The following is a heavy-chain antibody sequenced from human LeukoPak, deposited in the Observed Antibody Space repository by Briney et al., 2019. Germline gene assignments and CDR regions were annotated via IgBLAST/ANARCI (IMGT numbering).Heavy chain of an antibody. CDR3: ARLSLDKNYGSGSYYGSFDY. D-gene: IGHD3-10*01. J-gene: IGHJ4*02. V-gene: IGHV4-39*01. Sequence: PSETLSLTCTVSGGSISSSSYYWGWVRQPPGKGLEWIGSSYYSGSTYDNPSRKSPVTITVDTSKNQFSLELSSVTAADTAVYYCARLSLDKNYGSGSYYGSFDYWGQGTLVTVSS. CDR2: SYYSGST. CDR1: GGSISSSSYY.